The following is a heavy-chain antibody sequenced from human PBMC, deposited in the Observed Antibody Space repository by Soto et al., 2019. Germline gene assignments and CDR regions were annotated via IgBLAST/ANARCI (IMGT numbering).Heavy chain of an antibody. CDR3: ARDRTTVTTAPHDD. V-gene: IGHV1-18*01. CDR1: GYTFSSCG. CDR2: ISAYNGNT. Sequence: GASVKVSCKASGYTFSSCGISWVRQAPGQGLEWMGWISAYNGNTNYAQKLQGRVTMTTDTSTSTAYMDMRSLRSDDTAVYYCARDRTTVTTAPHDDCRQGTLVIVAT. D-gene: IGHD4-4*01. J-gene: IGHJ4*02.